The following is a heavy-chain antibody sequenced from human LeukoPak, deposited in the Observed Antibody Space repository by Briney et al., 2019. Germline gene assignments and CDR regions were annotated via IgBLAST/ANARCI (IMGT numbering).Heavy chain of an antibody. CDR1: GYTLTELS. CDR3: ARGTSSWYGVDY. V-gene: IGHV3-21*01. Sequence: ASVKVSCKVSGYTLTELSMHWVRQAPGKGLEWVSSITSSSSYIYYADSVKGRFTISRDNAKKSLYLQMNSLRAEDTAVYYCARGTSSWYGVDYWGQGTLVTVSS. CDR2: ITSSSSYI. J-gene: IGHJ4*02. D-gene: IGHD6-13*01.